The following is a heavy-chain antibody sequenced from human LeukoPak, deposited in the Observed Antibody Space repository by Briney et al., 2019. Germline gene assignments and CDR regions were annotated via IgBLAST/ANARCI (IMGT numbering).Heavy chain of an antibody. CDR1: GGTFSSYA. CDR2: IIPIFGTA. CDR3: ARVGWGGNYFDY. D-gene: IGHD3-16*01. J-gene: IGHJ4*02. V-gene: IGHV1-69*13. Sequence: ASVKVSCKASGGTFSSYAISWVRQAPGQGLEWMGGIIPIFGTANYAQKFQGRVTITADESTSTAYMELSSLRSEDTAVYYCARVGWGGNYFDYWGQGTLVTVSS.